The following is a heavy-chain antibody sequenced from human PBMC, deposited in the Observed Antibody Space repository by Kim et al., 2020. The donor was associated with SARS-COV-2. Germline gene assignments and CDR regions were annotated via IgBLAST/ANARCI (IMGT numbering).Heavy chain of an antibody. CDR3: ASEFRMGLMLAVAGTLDY. D-gene: IGHD6-19*01. CDR1: GYTFTSYY. V-gene: IGHV1-46*01. Sequence: ASVKVSCKASGYTFTSYYMHWVRQAPGQGLEWMGIINPSGGSTSYAQKFQGRVTMTRDTSTSTVYMELSSLRSEDTAVYYCASEFRMGLMLAVAGTLDYWGQGTLVTVSS. J-gene: IGHJ4*02. CDR2: INPSGGST.